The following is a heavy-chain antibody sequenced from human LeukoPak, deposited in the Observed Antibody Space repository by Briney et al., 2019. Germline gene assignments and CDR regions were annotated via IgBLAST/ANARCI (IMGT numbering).Heavy chain of an antibody. CDR2: ISHDGRNT. J-gene: IGHJ4*02. D-gene: IGHD6-13*01. CDR3: ATTGYSNRNY. V-gene: IGHV3-30*04. CDR1: GFTFSQFA. Sequence: GGSLRLSCAASGFTFSQFAVHWVRQAPGKGLEWVADISHDGRNTYYAASVKGRFTISRDNSKNTLYLQMNSLRDEDTAVYYCATTGYSNRNYWGQGTLVTVSS.